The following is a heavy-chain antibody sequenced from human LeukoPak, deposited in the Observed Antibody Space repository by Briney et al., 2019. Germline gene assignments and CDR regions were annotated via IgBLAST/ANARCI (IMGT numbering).Heavy chain of an antibody. CDR2: IYSGGST. CDR3: ATFSYGSVRDYYGMDV. CDR1: GFTVSSNY. D-gene: IGHD5-18*01. J-gene: IGHJ6*02. V-gene: IGHV3-53*01. Sequence: PGGSLRLSCAASGFTVSSNYMSWVRQAPGKGLEWVSVIYSGGSTYYADSVKGRVTISRDNSKNTLYLQMNSLRAEDTAVYYCATFSYGSVRDYYGMDVWGQGTTVTVSS.